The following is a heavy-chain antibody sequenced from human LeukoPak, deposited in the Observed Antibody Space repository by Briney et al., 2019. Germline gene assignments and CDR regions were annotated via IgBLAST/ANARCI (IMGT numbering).Heavy chain of an antibody. J-gene: IGHJ4*02. D-gene: IGHD5-18*01. CDR2: ISGSGGST. V-gene: IGHV3-23*01. Sequence: GGSLRLSCAASGFTFSSYAMSWVRQAPGKGLEWVSAISGSGGSTYYADSVKGRFTISRDNSKNTLYLQMNSLRAEDTAVYCCAKDRRGYSYGYDFDYWGQGTLVTVSS. CDR1: GFTFSSYA. CDR3: AKDRRGYSYGYDFDY.